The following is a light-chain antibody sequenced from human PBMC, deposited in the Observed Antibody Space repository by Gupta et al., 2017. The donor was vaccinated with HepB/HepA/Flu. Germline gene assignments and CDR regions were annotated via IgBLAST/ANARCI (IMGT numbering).Light chain of an antibody. V-gene: IGLV2-11*01. J-gene: IGLJ1*01. CDR2: EVS. CDR3: CSYAGTFYV. Sequence: QSALTQPRSVSGSPGQSVTLYSTGTSSDVGRYTRVSWYQQPPDTAPKLMIYEVSNRPSGVPDRFSGSKSGNTASLTISGLQAEDEADYYCCSYAGTFYVFGTGTTVTVL. CDR1: SSDVGRYTR.